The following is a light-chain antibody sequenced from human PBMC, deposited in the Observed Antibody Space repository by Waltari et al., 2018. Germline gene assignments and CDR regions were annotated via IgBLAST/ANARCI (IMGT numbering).Light chain of an antibody. Sequence: QSALTQPASVSASPGQSITISCSGTSSDVGAYNLFSWYRQYPGKAPQLIIYDVRTRPSGISDRFSGDKSDNTASLTISGLRAEDEADYYCSSYTLTDTRVFGGGT. CDR1: SSDVGAYNL. V-gene: IGLV2-14*01. CDR3: SSYTLTDTRV. CDR2: DVR. J-gene: IGLJ3*02.